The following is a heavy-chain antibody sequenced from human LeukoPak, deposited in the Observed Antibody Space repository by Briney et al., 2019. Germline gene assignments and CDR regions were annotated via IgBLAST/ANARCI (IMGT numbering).Heavy chain of an antibody. D-gene: IGHD2-2*02. CDR1: GYTFSSYD. V-gene: IGHV1-8*03. J-gene: IGHJ6*03. Sequence: ASVKVSCKASGYTFSSYDINWVRQAPGQGLEWMGWMNPNSGDRGYAQKFQGRVTITRNTSISTAYMELSSLRSEDTAVYYCARVAAEVVGVPGAIGFGWLRRDYYYMDVWGKGTTVTVSS. CDR2: MNPNSGDR. CDR3: ARVAAEVVGVPGAIGFGWLRRDYYYMDV.